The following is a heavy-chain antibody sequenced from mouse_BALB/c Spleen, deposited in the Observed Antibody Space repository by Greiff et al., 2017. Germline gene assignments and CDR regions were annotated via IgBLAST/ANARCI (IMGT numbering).Heavy chain of an antibody. D-gene: IGHD2-14*01. CDR3: ARRPVRPFYWYFDV. J-gene: IGHJ1*01. CDR2: ISYSGNT. V-gene: IGHV3-2*02. CDR1: GYSITSDYA. Sequence: EVQLQQSGPGLVKPSQSLSLTCTVTGYSITSDYAWNLIRQPPGNKLEWVGYISYSGNTSYNPSLKSRISITGDTSKNPFFLQLNSVTTEDTATYYCARRPVRPFYWYFDVWGEGTTVTVSS.